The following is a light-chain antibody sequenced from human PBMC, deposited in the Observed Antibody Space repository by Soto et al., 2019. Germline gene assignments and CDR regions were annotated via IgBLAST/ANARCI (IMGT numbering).Light chain of an antibody. V-gene: IGLV3-21*02. CDR3: QVWDSSSGQSYV. J-gene: IGLJ1*01. Sequence: SYELTQSPSVSVAPGQTARITCGGNNIGSKSVHWYQQKPGQAPVLVVYDDGDRPSGIPERFSGSNSGNTATLTISRVEAGDEADYYCQVWDSSSGQSYVFGTGTKVTVL. CDR2: DDG. CDR1: NIGSKS.